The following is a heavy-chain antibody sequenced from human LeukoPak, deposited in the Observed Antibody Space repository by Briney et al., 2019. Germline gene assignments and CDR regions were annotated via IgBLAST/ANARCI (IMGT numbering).Heavy chain of an antibody. Sequence: GGSLRLSCAASGFTFSDYSMSWIRQAPGKGLEWVSYIRSSGNTIYYADSVKGRFTISRDNAKNSLYLQMNSLRAEDTAVYYCARMDGFDYWGQGTLVTVSS. CDR2: IRSSGNTI. V-gene: IGHV3-11*04. D-gene: IGHD2-2*03. J-gene: IGHJ4*02. CDR1: GFTFSDYS. CDR3: ARMDGFDY.